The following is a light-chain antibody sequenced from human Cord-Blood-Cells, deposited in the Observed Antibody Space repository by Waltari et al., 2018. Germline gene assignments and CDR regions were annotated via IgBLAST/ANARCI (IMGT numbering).Light chain of an antibody. CDR1: SSNIGSNT. CDR3: AAWDDSLNGWV. CDR2: SNN. Sequence: QSVLTQPPSASGTPGQRVTISCSGSSSNIGSNTVNWYQQLPGTAPKLLIYSNNPRPSGGPDRFSGSKSGTSASLASSGLQSEDEADYYCAAWDDSLNGWVFGGGTKLTVL. V-gene: IGLV1-44*01. J-gene: IGLJ3*02.